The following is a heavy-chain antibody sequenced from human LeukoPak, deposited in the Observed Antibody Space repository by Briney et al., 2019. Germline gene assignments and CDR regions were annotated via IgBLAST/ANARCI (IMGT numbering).Heavy chain of an antibody. CDR1: GYTFTSYG. J-gene: IGHJ6*02. D-gene: IGHD1-26*01. CDR2: ISAYNGNT. CDR3: ASHSGSPYYYYGMDV. Sequence: ASVTVSCKASGYTFTSYGISWVRQAPGQGLEWMGWISAYNGNTNYAQKLQGRVTMTTDTSTSTAYMELRSLRSDDTAVYYCASHSGSPYYYYGMDVWGQGTTVTVSS. V-gene: IGHV1-18*01.